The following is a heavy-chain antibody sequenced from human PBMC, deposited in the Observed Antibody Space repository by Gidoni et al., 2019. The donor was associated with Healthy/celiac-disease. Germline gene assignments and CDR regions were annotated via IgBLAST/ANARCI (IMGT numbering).Heavy chain of an antibody. V-gene: IGHV3-9*01. Sequence: VESGGGLVQPGRSLRLSCAASGFTFDDYAMHWVRQAPGKGLEWVSGISWNSGSIGYADSVKGRFTISRDNAKNSLYLQMNSLRAEDTALYYCAKGGYSGYDSDYFDYWGQGTLVTVSS. CDR3: AKGGYSGYDSDYFDY. CDR1: GFTFDDYA. J-gene: IGHJ4*02. CDR2: ISWNSGSI. D-gene: IGHD5-12*01.